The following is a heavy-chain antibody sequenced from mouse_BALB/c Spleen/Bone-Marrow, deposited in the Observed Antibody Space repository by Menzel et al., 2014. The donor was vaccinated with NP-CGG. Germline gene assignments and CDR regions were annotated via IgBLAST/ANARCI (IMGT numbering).Heavy chain of an antibody. CDR2: LAPGSGST. CDR3: ARYDYAIDY. J-gene: IGHJ4*01. Sequence: DLVKPGASVKLSCKASGYPFASYWINWLKQRPGQGLEWIGRLAPGSGSTYYNEMFKGKATLTADTSSSTAYIQLSSLSSEVSAVYFCARYDYAIDYWGQGTSVTVSS. CDR1: GYPFASYW. D-gene: IGHD2-3*01. V-gene: IGHV1S41*01.